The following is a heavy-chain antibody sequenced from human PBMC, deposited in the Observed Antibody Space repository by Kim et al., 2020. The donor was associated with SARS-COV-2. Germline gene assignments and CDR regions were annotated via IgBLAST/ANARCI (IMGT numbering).Heavy chain of an antibody. D-gene: IGHD2-2*02. CDR1: GFTFSNYA. CDR3: AKPIVPAAIYGGDY. Sequence: GGSLRLSCIASGFTFSNYAMNWVRQAPGKGLEWVSSITISGGVTYHADSVKGRFTISRDNSKNTLYLQMNSLRAEDTAIYYCAKPIVPAAIYGGDYWGQG. J-gene: IGHJ4*02. CDR2: ITISGGVT. V-gene: IGHV3-23*01.